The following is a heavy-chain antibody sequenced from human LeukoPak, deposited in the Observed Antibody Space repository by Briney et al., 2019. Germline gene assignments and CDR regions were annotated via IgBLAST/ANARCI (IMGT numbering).Heavy chain of an antibody. CDR1: GFTFSSYW. D-gene: IGHD6-13*01. Sequence: GGSLRLSCAASGFTFSSYWMSWVRQAPGKGLEWVANINQDGSEKYYVDSVKGRFTISRDNAKNSLYLQMNSLRAEDTAVYYCARKYSSSWYYYYMDVWGKGTTVTVSS. CDR3: ARKYSSSWYYYYMDV. CDR2: INQDGSEK. V-gene: IGHV3-7*01. J-gene: IGHJ6*03.